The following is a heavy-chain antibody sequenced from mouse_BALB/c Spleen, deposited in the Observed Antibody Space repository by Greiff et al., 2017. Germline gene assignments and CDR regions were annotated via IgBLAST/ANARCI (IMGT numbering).Heavy chain of an antibody. CDR3: ARNPLITTVVATDY. D-gene: IGHD1-1*01. Sequence: EVHLVESGGGLVQPGGSRKLSCAASGFTFSSFGMHWVRQAPEKGLEWVAYISSGSSTIYYADTVKGRFTISRDNPKNTLFLQMTSLRSEDTAMYYCARNPLITTVVATDYWGQGTTLTVSS. CDR2: ISSGSSTI. J-gene: IGHJ2*01. CDR1: GFTFSSFG. V-gene: IGHV5-17*02.